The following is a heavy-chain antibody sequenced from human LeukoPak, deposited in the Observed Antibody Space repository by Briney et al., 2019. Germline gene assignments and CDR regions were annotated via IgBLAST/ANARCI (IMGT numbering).Heavy chain of an antibody. Sequence: SETLSLTCTVSGGSISSSNWWHWVRQPPGKGLEWIGEIYPSGSTNYNPSLKSRVTISVDKSKNQISLKVTSVTAADTAVYYCAREQAAAGHNWFDTWGQGTLVTVSS. J-gene: IGHJ5*02. CDR2: IYPSGST. V-gene: IGHV4-4*02. D-gene: IGHD6-13*01. CDR1: GGSISSSNW. CDR3: AREQAAAGHNWFDT.